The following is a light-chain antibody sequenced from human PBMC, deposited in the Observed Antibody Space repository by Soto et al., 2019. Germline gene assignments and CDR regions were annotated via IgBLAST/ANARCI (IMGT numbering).Light chain of an antibody. V-gene: IGKV3-15*01. Sequence: ETVMTQSPATLSVSPGGRATLSCRASQSISDTLAWYQQKPGQAPRLLIHGASTRATGFPARLSGSGYGTDFTITISSMKYEDFAVYYCQQYNNWTWTFGHGTKVDIK. CDR2: GAS. CDR3: QQYNNWTWT. J-gene: IGKJ1*01. CDR1: QSISDT.